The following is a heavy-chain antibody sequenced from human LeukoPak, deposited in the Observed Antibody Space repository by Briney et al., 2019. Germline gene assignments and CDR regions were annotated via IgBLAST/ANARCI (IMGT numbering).Heavy chain of an antibody. CDR1: GYTFTGYY. CDR2: INPNSGGT. J-gene: IGHJ4*02. Sequence: GASVKVSCNASGYTFTGYYMHWVRQAPGQGLEWMGWINPNSGGTNYAQKFQGWVTMTRDTSISTAYMELSSLRSEDTAVYYCARDQGFLTFDYWGQGTLVTVSS. D-gene: IGHD4/OR15-4a*01. CDR3: ARDQGFLTFDY. V-gene: IGHV1-2*04.